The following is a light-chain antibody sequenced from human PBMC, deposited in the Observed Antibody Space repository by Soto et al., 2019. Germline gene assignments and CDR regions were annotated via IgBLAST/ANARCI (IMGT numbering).Light chain of an antibody. V-gene: IGKV3-20*01. CDR1: QSVTSNY. Sequence: EVVMTQSPATLSVSPGERATLSCRASQSVTSNYLAWYQQKPGQAPRLLIYGVSSRATGVPDRFSGSGSGTDFTLTISRLEPEDFAVYYCQQYRTFGQGTKVEIK. J-gene: IGKJ1*01. CDR3: QQYRT. CDR2: GVS.